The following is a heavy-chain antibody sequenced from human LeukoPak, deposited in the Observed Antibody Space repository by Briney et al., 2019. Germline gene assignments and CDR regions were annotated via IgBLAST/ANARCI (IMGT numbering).Heavy chain of an antibody. CDR2: IKQDGSEK. D-gene: IGHD3-16*01. CDR3: ARDLGYDYVWGTTAFDY. V-gene: IGHV3-7*01. Sequence: GGSLRLSCAASGFTFSNYAMSWVRQAPGKGLEWVANIKQDGSEKYYVDSVKGRFTISRDNAKNSLYLQMNSLRAEDTAVYYCARDLGYDYVWGTTAFDYWGQGTLVTVSS. J-gene: IGHJ4*02. CDR1: GFTFSNYA.